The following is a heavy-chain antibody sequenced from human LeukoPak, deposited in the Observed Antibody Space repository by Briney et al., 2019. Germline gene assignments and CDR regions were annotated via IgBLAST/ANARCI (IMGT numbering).Heavy chain of an antibody. D-gene: IGHD3-22*01. CDR1: GFTFSSYS. CDR3: AKAAWGYYDSSGSPDY. Sequence: GGSLRLSCEASGFTFSSYSMNWVRQAPGKGLEWVSYISSSGSTIYYADSVKGRFTISRDNSKNTLYLQMNSMRAEDTAVYYCAKAAWGYYDSSGSPDYWGQGTLVTVSS. V-gene: IGHV3-48*01. CDR2: ISSSGSTI. J-gene: IGHJ4*02.